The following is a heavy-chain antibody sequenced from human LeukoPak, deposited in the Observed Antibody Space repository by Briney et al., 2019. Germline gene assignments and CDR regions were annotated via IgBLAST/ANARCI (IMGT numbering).Heavy chain of an antibody. J-gene: IGHJ3*02. V-gene: IGHV1-2*06. CDR1: GYTLTAYY. D-gene: IGHD3-22*01. Sequence: ASVKVCCKASGYTLTAYYLHWVRQAPGQGLEWMGRINPNSGGTTYAQKFQGRVTMTRDTSIGTAYMELSSLRSDDTAVYYCARPYYESSGLYVDAFDIWGQGTMVTVSS. CDR2: INPNSGGT. CDR3: ARPYYESSGLYVDAFDI.